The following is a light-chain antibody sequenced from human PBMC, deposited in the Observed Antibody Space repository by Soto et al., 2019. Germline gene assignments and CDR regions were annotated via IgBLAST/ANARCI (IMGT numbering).Light chain of an antibody. CDR2: KAS. V-gene: IGKV1-5*03. J-gene: IGKJ4*01. CDR3: QHYNGYPIT. Sequence: DLQMTQSPSTLSASVGDRVTITCRASQSLNSYLAWYQQKPGKAPKLLIYKASSLQSGVPSRFSGSGSGTDFTLTISSLQPDDLATYYCQHYNGYPITYGGGTKVEI. CDR1: QSLNSY.